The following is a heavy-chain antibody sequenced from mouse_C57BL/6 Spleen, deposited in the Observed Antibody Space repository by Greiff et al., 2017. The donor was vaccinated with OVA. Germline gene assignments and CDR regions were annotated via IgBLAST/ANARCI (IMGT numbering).Heavy chain of an antibody. Sequence: VQLQQPGAELVRPGSSVKLSFKASGYTFTSYWMHWVKQRPIQGLEWIGNIDPSDSETHYNQKFKDKATLTVDKSSSTAYMQLSSLTSEDSAVYYCAREGRDYYAMDYWGQGTSVTVSS. CDR1: GYTFTSYW. V-gene: IGHV1-52*01. CDR3: AREGRDYYAMDY. J-gene: IGHJ4*01. CDR2: IDPSDSET.